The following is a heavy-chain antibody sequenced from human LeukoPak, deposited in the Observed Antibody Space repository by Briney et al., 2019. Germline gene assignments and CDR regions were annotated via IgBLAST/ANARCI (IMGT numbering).Heavy chain of an antibody. CDR3: ARGNYYGSGPLFGA. J-gene: IGHJ5*02. V-gene: IGHV1-2*02. CDR1: GYRFNDYY. Sequence: ASVKVSCKASGYRFNDYYMHWVRQVPGQGLEWMGWIDPYSGGTNSAQKFQGRVTMTRDTSLSTAYMELTSLTPDDTGEYYCARGNYYGSGPLFGAWGQGTLVTVSS. CDR2: IDPYSGGT. D-gene: IGHD3-10*01.